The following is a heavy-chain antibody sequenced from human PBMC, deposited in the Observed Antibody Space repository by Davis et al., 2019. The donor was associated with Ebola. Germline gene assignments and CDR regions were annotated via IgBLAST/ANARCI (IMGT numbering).Heavy chain of an antibody. CDR1: GGTFSSYA. J-gene: IGHJ6*02. Sequence: SVKVSCKASGGTFSSYAISWVRQAPGQGLEWMGGIIPIFGTANYAQKFQGRVTITADESTSTAYMELSSLRSEDTAVYYCAREGKGGSYLYYYYYGMDVWGQGTTVTVSS. CDR3: AREGKGGSYLYYYYYGMDV. CDR2: IIPIFGTA. D-gene: IGHD1-26*01. V-gene: IGHV1-69*13.